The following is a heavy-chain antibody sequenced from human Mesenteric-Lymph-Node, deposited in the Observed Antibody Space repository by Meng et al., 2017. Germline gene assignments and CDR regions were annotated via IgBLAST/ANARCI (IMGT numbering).Heavy chain of an antibody. CDR2: INYTGST. Sequence: VPLQPWGAVLLKPSEPLCSTFAGCGGSLSGSYCRWIRQPPGKGLEWIGEINYTGSTSYNPSLRSRVTISLDTSKKQFSLRLSSVTAADTAVYDCARRGLSGSFSPWGQGTLVTVSS. J-gene: IGHJ5*02. V-gene: IGHV4-34*01. CDR1: GGSLSGSY. D-gene: IGHD3-10*01. CDR3: ARRGLSGSFSP.